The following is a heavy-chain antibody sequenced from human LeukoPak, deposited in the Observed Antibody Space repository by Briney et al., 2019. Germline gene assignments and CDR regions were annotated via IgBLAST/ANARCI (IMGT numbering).Heavy chain of an antibody. CDR2: MNPNSGNT. Sequence: GASVKVSCKASGYTFTSYYMHWVRQATGQGLEWMGWMNPNSGNTGYAQKFQGRVTMTRNTSISTAYMELSSLRSEDTAVYYCARGRTGITIFGVVSQDWFDPWGQGTLVTVSS. J-gene: IGHJ5*02. CDR3: ARGRTGITIFGVVSQDWFDP. V-gene: IGHV1-8*02. D-gene: IGHD3-3*01. CDR1: GYTFTSYY.